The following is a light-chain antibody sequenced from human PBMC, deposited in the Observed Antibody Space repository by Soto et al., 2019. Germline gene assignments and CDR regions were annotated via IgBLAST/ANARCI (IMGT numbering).Light chain of an antibody. V-gene: IGKV3-20*01. CDR1: QSVSSTY. Sequence: LTQSPGTLSLSPGERATLSCRASQSVSSTYLSWYQLKPGQAPRLLIYGASTRATGIPDRFSGSGSGTDFTLTISRLEPEDFAVYYCQQYGFSFRAFGQGTKV. CDR3: QQYGFSFRA. CDR2: GAS. J-gene: IGKJ1*01.